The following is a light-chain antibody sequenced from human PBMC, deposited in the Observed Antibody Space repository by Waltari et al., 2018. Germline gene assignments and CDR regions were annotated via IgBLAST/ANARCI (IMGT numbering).Light chain of an antibody. CDR3: QSYDNSDHVV. Sequence: NFMLTQPHSVSESPGKTVTISCSRSSGSIASNYVQWYQQRPGSAPTTVIYEYDQRPAGGPDRFSGSIDSASNAASLPISGLKTEDEADYYCQSYDNSDHVVFGGGTKLTVL. J-gene: IGLJ2*01. CDR1: SGSIASNY. CDR2: EYD. V-gene: IGLV6-57*03.